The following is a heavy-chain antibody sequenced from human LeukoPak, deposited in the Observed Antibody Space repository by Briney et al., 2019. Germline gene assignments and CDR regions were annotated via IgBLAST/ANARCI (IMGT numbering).Heavy chain of an antibody. CDR2: INTNTGNP. Sequence: ASVKVSCKASGYTFTSYAMNWVRQALGQGLEWMGWINTNTGNPTYAQGFTGRFVFSLDTSVSTAYLQISSLKAEDTAVYYCARSTRSVLRYFDWFHPTHLYYYYMDVWGKGTTVTVSS. CDR1: GYTFTSYA. D-gene: IGHD3-9*01. V-gene: IGHV7-4-1*02. CDR3: ARSTRSVLRYFDWFHPTHLYYYYMDV. J-gene: IGHJ6*03.